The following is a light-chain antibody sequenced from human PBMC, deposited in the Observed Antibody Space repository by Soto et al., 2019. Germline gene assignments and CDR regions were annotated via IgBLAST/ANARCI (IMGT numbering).Light chain of an antibody. CDR1: QSVPKNY. V-gene: IGKV3-20*01. CDR2: VVS. Sequence: EIVLTQSPGTLSLSPGEGATLSCRASQSVPKNYLGWYKQKTGQAPRLLIYVVSNRATDIPDRFSGSGSETDFTLTISGLEPEYFAVYYCQQYATAPLTFGEGTKLEIK. CDR3: QQYATAPLT. J-gene: IGKJ4*01.